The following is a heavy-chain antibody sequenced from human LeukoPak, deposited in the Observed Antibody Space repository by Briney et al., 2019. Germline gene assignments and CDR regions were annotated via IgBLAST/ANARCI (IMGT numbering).Heavy chain of an antibody. CDR3: AKDPNQQWLVPTRNWFDP. J-gene: IGHJ5*02. CDR1: GFTFSSYG. CDR2: IRYDGSNK. V-gene: IGHV3-30*02. Sequence: GGSLRLSCAASGFTFSSYGMHWVRQAPGKGLEWVAFIRYDGSNKYYADSVKGRFTISRDNSKNTLYLQMNSLRAEDTAVYYCAKDPNQQWLVPTRNWFDPWGQGTLVTVSS. D-gene: IGHD6-19*01.